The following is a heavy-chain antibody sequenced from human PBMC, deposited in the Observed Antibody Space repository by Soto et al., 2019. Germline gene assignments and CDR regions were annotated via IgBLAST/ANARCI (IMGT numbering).Heavy chain of an antibody. D-gene: IGHD6-19*01. Sequence: SETLSLTCTVSGGSISSYYWSWIRQPPGKGLEWIGYIYYSGSTNCNPSLKSRVTISVDTSKNQFSLKLSSVTAAGTAVYYCARGSERTVAGPYFDYWGQGTLATVSS. J-gene: IGHJ4*02. V-gene: IGHV4-59*01. CDR3: ARGSERTVAGPYFDY. CDR1: GGSISSYY. CDR2: IYYSGST.